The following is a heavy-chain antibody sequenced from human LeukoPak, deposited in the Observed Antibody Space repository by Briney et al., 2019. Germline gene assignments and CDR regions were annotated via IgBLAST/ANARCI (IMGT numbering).Heavy chain of an antibody. CDR3: ARADWSMLDY. J-gene: IGHJ4*02. V-gene: IGHV1-2*02. CDR2: INPNSGDT. CDR1: GYTFTSYG. D-gene: IGHD2-8*01. Sequence: ASVKVSCKASGYTFTSYGISWVRQAPGQGLEWMGWINPNSGDTNFAQKFQGRVAMTRDTSISTVYMEVSRLRSDDTAVYYCARADWSMLDYWGQGTLVTVSS.